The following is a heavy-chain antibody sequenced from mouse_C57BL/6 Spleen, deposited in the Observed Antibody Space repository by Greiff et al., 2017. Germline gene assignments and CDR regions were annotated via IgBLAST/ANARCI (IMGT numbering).Heavy chain of an antibody. J-gene: IGHJ4*01. CDR3: ARDGPRGAMDY. CDR2: INYDGSST. Sequence: EVKLVESEGGLVQPGSSMKLSCTASGFTFSDYYMAWVRQVPEKGLEWVANINYDGSSTYYLDSLKSRFIISRDNAKNILYLQMSSLKSEDTATYYCARDGPRGAMDYWGQGTSVTVSS. V-gene: IGHV5-16*01. CDR1: GFTFSDYY.